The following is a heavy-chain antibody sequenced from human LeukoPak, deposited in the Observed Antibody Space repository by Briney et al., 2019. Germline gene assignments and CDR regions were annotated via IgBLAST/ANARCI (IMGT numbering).Heavy chain of an antibody. Sequence: GGSLRLSCADSGVTFSSDWMSWVRQAPGKGLEWVAHIKPDGSEKYYVDSMKGRFTISRDNTKNSLSLQMNSLRAEDTAVYYCAKPLIPVAGTLYFDYWGQGTLVTVSS. CDR2: IKPDGSEK. CDR1: GVTFSSDW. CDR3: AKPLIPVAGTLYFDY. D-gene: IGHD6-19*01. J-gene: IGHJ4*02. V-gene: IGHV3-7*01.